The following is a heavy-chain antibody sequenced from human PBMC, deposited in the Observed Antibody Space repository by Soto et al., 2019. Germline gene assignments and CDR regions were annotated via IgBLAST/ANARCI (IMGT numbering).Heavy chain of an antibody. V-gene: IGHV1-46*01. D-gene: IGHD3-22*01. CDR1: GYTFSNFY. CDR3: ARADDYGSSGYPLDY. Sequence: QVQLVQSGAEVKKPGASVKVSCKASGYTFSNFYIHWVRQAPGQGLEWMGIINPSGGSTSYAQTFQSRGTMARDTTTSTVYMELGSLTADDTAVHYCARADDYGSSGYPLDYWGQGTLVTVSS. CDR2: INPSGGST. J-gene: IGHJ4*02.